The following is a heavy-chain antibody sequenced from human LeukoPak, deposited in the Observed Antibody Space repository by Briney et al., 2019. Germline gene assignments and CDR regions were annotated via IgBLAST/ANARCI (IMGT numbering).Heavy chain of an antibody. Sequence: PGGTLRLSCAASGFTFSSYGMSWVRQAPGKGLEWVSAISGSGGSTYYADSVKGRFTISRDNSKDTLYLQMNSLRAEGTAVYYCARQYYYGSGSLPRVCNYGSQGTLVTVSS. CDR3: ARQYYYGSGSLPRVCNY. CDR1: GFTFSSYG. CDR2: ISGSGGST. J-gene: IGHJ4*02. V-gene: IGHV3-23*01. D-gene: IGHD3-10*01.